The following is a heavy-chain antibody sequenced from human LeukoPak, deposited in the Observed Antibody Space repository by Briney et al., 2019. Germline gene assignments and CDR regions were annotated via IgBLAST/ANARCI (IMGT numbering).Heavy chain of an antibody. CDR3: ARVYDILTGYYD. Sequence: GESLKISCKGSGYSFTSYWISWVRQMPGKGLEWMGRIDPSDSYTNYSPSFQGHVTISADKSISTAYLQWSSLKASDTVMYYCARVYDILTGYYDWGQGTMVTVSS. CDR1: GYSFTSYW. J-gene: IGHJ3*01. D-gene: IGHD3-9*01. CDR2: IDPSDSYT. V-gene: IGHV5-10-1*01.